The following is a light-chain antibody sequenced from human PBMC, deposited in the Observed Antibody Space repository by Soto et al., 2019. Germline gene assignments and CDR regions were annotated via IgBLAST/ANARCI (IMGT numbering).Light chain of an antibody. V-gene: IGLV2-14*01. CDR1: SSDVGGYNY. CDR3: SSYTSSSTRV. CDR2: EVN. Sequence: QSFLTQPASVSGSPGQSITISCTGTSSDVGGYNYVSWYQQHPGKAPKLMIYEVNNRPSGVSNRFSGSKSGNTASLTISGLQAEDEADYYCSSYTSSSTRVFGTGTRSPS. J-gene: IGLJ1*01.